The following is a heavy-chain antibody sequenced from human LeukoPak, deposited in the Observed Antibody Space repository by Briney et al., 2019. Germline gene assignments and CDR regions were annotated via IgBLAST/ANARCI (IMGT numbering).Heavy chain of an antibody. V-gene: IGHV1-18*01. CDR1: GYSSTNYG. J-gene: IGHJ5*02. Sequence: ASVKVSCKASGYSSTNYGISWVRQAPGQGLEWMGWIHIYRGNTNYAQKFQGRVTMTTDTSTSIVYMEVRGLRSDDTAMYYCARDFGITVADSFDPWGQGTLVTVSS. CDR3: ARDFGITVADSFDP. CDR2: IHIYRGNT. D-gene: IGHD6-13*01.